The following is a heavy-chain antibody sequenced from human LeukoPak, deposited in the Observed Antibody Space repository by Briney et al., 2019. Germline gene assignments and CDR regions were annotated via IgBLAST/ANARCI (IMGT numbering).Heavy chain of an antibody. CDR1: GFTFSSYA. Sequence: PGGSLRLSCSASGFTFSSYAMYWVRQAPGKGLEYVSTISSTGGSTYYADSVKGRFTISRDNAKNTLYLQMSSLRPEDTAVYYCVNVERDYSGQGTLVTVSS. V-gene: IGHV3-64D*09. CDR2: ISSTGGST. J-gene: IGHJ4*02. CDR3: VNVERDY. D-gene: IGHD1-26*01.